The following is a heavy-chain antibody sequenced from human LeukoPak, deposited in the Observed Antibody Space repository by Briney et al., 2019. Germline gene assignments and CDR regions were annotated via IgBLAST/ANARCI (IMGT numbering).Heavy chain of an antibody. Sequence: GASVKVSCKASGYTFTSYYMHWVRQAPGQGLEWMGTFNPSGNSTSYAQKFQGRVTLTRDTSTSTVYMELSSLRSDDTAVYYCARALLWFGEPSHIDYWGQGTLVTASS. V-gene: IGHV1-46*01. J-gene: IGHJ4*02. CDR3: ARALLWFGEPSHIDY. CDR2: FNPSGNST. CDR1: GYTFTSYY. D-gene: IGHD3-10*01.